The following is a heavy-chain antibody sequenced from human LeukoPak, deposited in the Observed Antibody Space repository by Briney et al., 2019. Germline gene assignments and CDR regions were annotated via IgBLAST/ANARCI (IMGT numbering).Heavy chain of an antibody. CDR3: ARDILDVGATHYFDY. CDR1: GASITTYY. CDR2: IHSSGSA. V-gene: IGHV4-59*01. J-gene: IGHJ4*02. Sequence: PSETLSLTCTVSGASITTYYWSWIRQPPGKGLEYIGQIHSSGSANYNPSLKSRVAMSLDASKNQFSLTVSSVTVADTAIYYCARDILDVGATHYFDYWGQGSLLTVSS. D-gene: IGHD1-26*01.